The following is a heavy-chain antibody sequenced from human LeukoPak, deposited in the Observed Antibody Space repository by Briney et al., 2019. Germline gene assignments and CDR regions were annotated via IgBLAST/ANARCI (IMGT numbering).Heavy chain of an antibody. Sequence: SETLSLACTVSGGSISSHYWSWIRQPPGKGLEWIGYIYYSGSTNYNPSLKSRVTIPVDTSKNQFSLKLSSVTAADTAVYYCARGPHYCSGGSCYRNWFDPWGQGTLVTVSS. CDR3: ARGPHYCSGGSCYRNWFDP. J-gene: IGHJ5*02. CDR2: IYYSGST. D-gene: IGHD2-15*01. CDR1: GGSISSHY. V-gene: IGHV4-59*11.